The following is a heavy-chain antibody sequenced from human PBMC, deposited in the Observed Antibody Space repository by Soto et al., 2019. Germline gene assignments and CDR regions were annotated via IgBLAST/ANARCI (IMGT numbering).Heavy chain of an antibody. J-gene: IGHJ3*02. V-gene: IGHV3-48*01. D-gene: IGHD5-12*01. CDR1: GFTFSTYG. Sequence: GGSLRLSCAASGFTFSTYGMNWVRQAPGKGLEWISYISTSNTAIYYADSVKGRFTVSRDNAKNSLYLQMNSLRAEDTAVYYCARDRRVYSAYDYLGVYDAFDMWGQGTTVTVSS. CDR3: ARDRRVYSAYDYLGVYDAFDM. CDR2: ISTSNTAI.